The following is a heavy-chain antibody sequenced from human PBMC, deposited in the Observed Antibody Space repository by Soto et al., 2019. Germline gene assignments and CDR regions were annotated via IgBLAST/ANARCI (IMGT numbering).Heavy chain of an antibody. CDR2: IDPSDSYT. D-gene: IGHD3-22*01. V-gene: IGHV5-10-1*01. J-gene: IGHJ3*02. Sequence: GESLRIWFEGAGCSFASYWSRGGLQMPGKGLEWMGRIDPSDSYTNYSPSFQGHVTISAEKSISTAYLQWSRLKASDTAMYYCERVRKEYYDSNDGDFDIWGQGTMVTVSS. CDR1: GCSFASYW. CDR3: ERVRKEYYDSNDGDFDI.